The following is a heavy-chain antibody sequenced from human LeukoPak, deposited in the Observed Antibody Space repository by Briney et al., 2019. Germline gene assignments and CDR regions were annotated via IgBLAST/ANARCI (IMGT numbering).Heavy chain of an antibody. D-gene: IGHD2-2*01. CDR3: AFNSTSCSRCFDS. Sequence: ASVKVSCKASGYSFTSYGISWVRQAPGQGLEWMGWLSAYNGNTNYTQKLQGRVTMTTDTSTSTAYMELRSLRSDDTAVYYCAFNSTSCSRCFDSWGQGTLVTVSS. CDR1: GYSFTSYG. J-gene: IGHJ4*02. CDR2: LSAYNGNT. V-gene: IGHV1-18*01.